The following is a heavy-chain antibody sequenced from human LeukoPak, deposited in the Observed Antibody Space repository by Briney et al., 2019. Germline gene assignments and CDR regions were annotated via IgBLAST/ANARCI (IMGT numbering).Heavy chain of an antibody. CDR3: ARGGSSWKNNWFDP. Sequence: QSSETLSLTCSVSGYSISRGYYWGWIRQPPGKGLEWIGYIYYSGSTNYNPSLKSRVTISVDTSKNQFSLKLSSVTAADTAVYYCARGGSSWKNNWFDPWGQGTLVTVSS. CDR2: IYYSGST. J-gene: IGHJ5*02. V-gene: IGHV4-61*01. D-gene: IGHD6-13*01. CDR1: GYSISRGYY.